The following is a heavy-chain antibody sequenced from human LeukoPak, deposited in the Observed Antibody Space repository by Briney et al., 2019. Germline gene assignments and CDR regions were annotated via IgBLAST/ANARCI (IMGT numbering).Heavy chain of an antibody. D-gene: IGHD3-22*01. CDR3: AREAVSYDSSGYWGY. CDR1: GGSISSYY. Sequence: SETLSLTCTVSGGSISSYYWSWIRQPAGKGLEWIGRIYTSGSTNYNPSLKSRVTMPVDTSKNQFSLKLSSVTAADTAVYYCAREAVSYDSSGYWGYWGQGTLVTVSS. V-gene: IGHV4-4*07. J-gene: IGHJ4*02. CDR2: IYTSGST.